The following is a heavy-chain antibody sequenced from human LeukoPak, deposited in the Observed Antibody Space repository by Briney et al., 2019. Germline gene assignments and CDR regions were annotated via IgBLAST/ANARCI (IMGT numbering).Heavy chain of an antibody. CDR3: ARAVWTSDILTGYYIGNWFDP. CDR2: IYYSGST. D-gene: IGHD3-9*01. Sequence: SETLSLTCTVSGGSISSSSYYWSWIRQPPGKGLEWIGYIYYSGSTYYNPSLQSRITISVDTSKNQFSLKLSSVTAADTAVYYCARAVWTSDILTGYYIGNWFDPWGQGTLVTVSS. V-gene: IGHV4-30-4*01. CDR1: GGSISSSSYY. J-gene: IGHJ5*02.